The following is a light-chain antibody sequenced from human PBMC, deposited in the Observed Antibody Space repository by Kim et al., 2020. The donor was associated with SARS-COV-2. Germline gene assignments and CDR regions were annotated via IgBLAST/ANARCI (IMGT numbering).Light chain of an antibody. J-gene: IGLJ2*01. CDR1: SRRSYY. V-gene: IGLV3-19*01. CDR2: GKN. Sequence: LGRTVRVTCQGDSRRSYYASWYQEKPGQAPVPVIYGKNNRPSRVPDRFSGSSSRNTASLTITGAQAEDEADYYCNSRDSSCNHVVFGGGTKLTVL. CDR3: NSRDSSCNHVV.